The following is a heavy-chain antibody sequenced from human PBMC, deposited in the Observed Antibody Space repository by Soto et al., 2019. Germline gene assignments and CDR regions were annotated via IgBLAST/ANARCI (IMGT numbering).Heavy chain of an antibody. CDR2: INAGNGNT. J-gene: IGHJ6*02. CDR3: ARLRITIFGVARYGMDV. Sequence: ASVTVSCKASVYTFTSYAMHWVRQAPGQRLEWMGWINAGNGNTKYSQKFQGRVTITRDTSASTAYMELSSLRSEDTAVYYCARLRITIFGVARYGMDVWGQGTTVTSP. CDR1: VYTFTSYA. V-gene: IGHV1-3*01. D-gene: IGHD3-3*01.